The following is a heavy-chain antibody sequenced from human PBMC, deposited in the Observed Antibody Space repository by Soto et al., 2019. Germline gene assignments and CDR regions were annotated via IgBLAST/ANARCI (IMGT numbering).Heavy chain of an antibody. CDR2: IYYSGST. J-gene: IGHJ6*03. V-gene: IGHV4-39*01. CDR1: GGSISSSSYY. Sequence: QLQLQESGPGLVKPSETLSLTCTVSGGSISSSSYYWGWIRQPPGKGLEWIGSIYYSGSTYYNPSLKSRVTISVDTSKNQFSLKLSSVTAADTAVYYCARHSGGRGYCSGGSCYSHYYYMDVWGKGTTVTVSS. CDR3: ARHSGGRGYCSGGSCYSHYYYMDV. D-gene: IGHD2-15*01.